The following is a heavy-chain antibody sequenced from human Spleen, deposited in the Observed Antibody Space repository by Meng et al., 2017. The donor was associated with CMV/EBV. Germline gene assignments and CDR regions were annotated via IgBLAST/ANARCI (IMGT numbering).Heavy chain of an antibody. CDR2: IGTAGDT. CDR1: GFTFSSYD. J-gene: IGHJ4*02. V-gene: IGHV3-13*01. CDR3: TKLFDY. Sequence: GESLKISCAASGFTFSSYDMHWVRQATGKGLEWVSTIGTAGDTFYPGSVKGRFTISRENAKNSLYLHMNSLRAEDTAVYFCTKLFDYWGQGVLVTVSS.